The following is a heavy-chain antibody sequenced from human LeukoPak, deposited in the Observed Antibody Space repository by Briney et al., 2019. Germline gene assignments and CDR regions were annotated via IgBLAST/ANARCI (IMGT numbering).Heavy chain of an antibody. Sequence: PGGSLRLSCAASGFTFSSYAISWVRQAPGKGLEWVAAISGSGGSTYYADSVKGRFTISRDNSKNTLYLQMNSLRAEDTAVYYCARELMAGTGGFDYWGQGTLVTVSS. CDR2: ISGSGGST. V-gene: IGHV3-23*01. D-gene: IGHD6-19*01. CDR1: GFTFSSYA. CDR3: ARELMAGTGGFDY. J-gene: IGHJ4*02.